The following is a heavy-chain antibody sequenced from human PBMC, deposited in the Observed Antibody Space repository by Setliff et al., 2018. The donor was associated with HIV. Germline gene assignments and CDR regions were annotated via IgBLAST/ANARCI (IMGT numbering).Heavy chain of an antibody. CDR2: IYHHGTT. J-gene: IGHJ6*02. Sequence: SETLSLTCAVSGYSISSGYYWGWIRQPPGKGLEWIGNIYHHGTTNYNPSLKSRVTISVDTSKNQFSLKLSSVTAADTAVYYCARWGAPITGTLSIYFYYYYGMDVWGQGTTVTVSS. CDR1: GYSISSGYY. V-gene: IGHV4-38-2*01. CDR3: ARWGAPITGTLSIYFYYYYGMDV. D-gene: IGHD1-7*01.